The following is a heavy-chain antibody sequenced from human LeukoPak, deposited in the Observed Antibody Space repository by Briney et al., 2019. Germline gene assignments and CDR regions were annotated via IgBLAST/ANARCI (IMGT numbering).Heavy chain of an antibody. Sequence: GGSLRLSCAASGFTFSSYAMSWVRQAPGKGLEWVSAISGSGGSTYYADSVKCRFTISRDNSKNTLYLQMNSLRAEDTAVYYCAKLSPDYYGSGSYYMTRGYYMDVWGKGTTVTVSS. V-gene: IGHV3-23*01. CDR3: AKLSPDYYGSGSYYMTRGYYMDV. D-gene: IGHD3-10*01. CDR1: GFTFSSYA. J-gene: IGHJ6*03. CDR2: ISGSGGST.